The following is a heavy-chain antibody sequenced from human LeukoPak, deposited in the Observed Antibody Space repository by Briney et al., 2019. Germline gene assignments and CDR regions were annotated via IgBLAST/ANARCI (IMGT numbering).Heavy chain of an antibody. CDR2: IYPDDSDT. D-gene: IGHD5-24*01. CDR1: GYSFTNYW. CDR3: ARLAKARRDGYNFGFDS. J-gene: IGHJ4*02. Sequence: GESLKISCKGSGYSFTNYWIGWVRQMPGKGLEWMGIIYPDDSDTRQSPSFQGQVTMSADKSISTAYLQWSSLEASDTATYYRARLAKARRDGYNFGFDSWGQGTLVTVSS. V-gene: IGHV5-51*01.